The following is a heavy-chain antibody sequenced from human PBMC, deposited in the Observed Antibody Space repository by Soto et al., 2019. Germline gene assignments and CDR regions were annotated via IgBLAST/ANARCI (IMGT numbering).Heavy chain of an antibody. D-gene: IGHD5-18*01. Sequence: GSLRLSCAASGFTLTDVWMNWVRQAPGKGPEWVGRIKSNTDGGTTDYAAPVKGRFTISRDDSENTLYLQMNSLKTEDTAVYYCSHGYYQYFNSWGQGTLVTVSS. V-gene: IGHV3-15*07. CDR1: GFTLTDVW. CDR2: IKSNTDGGTT. J-gene: IGHJ4*02. CDR3: SHGYYQYFNS.